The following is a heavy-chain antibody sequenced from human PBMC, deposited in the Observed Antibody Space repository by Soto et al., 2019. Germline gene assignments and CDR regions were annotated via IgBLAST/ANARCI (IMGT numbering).Heavy chain of an antibody. Sequence: PGGSLRLSCEASGFTFSGFDMHWVRQPTGKGLEWVSSIGTAGDTYYAVSVKGRFTISRDNAKNSLSLQMNSLRAGDKAVYFCAKSQEIGTHFFDSWGQGTQVTVSS. CDR2: IGTAGDT. CDR1: GFTFSGFD. V-gene: IGHV3-13*01. D-gene: IGHD6-13*01. CDR3: AKSQEIGTHFFDS. J-gene: IGHJ4*02.